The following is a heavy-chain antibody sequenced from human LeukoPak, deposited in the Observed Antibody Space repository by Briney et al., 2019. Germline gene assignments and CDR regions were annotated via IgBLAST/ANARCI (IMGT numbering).Heavy chain of an antibody. CDR3: AREGGGWFSFDY. CDR1: GFTFSSYA. D-gene: IGHD6-19*01. Sequence: GGSLRLSCAASGFTFSSYAMHWVRQAPGKGLEWVAVISYDGSNKYYADSVKGRFTISRDNSKNTLYLQMNSLRAEDTAVYYCAREGGGWFSFDYWGQGTLVTVSS. CDR2: ISYDGSNK. V-gene: IGHV3-30-3*01. J-gene: IGHJ4*02.